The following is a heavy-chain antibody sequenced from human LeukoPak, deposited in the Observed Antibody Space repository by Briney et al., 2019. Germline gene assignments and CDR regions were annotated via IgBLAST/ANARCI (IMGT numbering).Heavy chain of an antibody. V-gene: IGHV3-7*03. J-gene: IGHJ4*02. D-gene: IGHD5-18*01. CDR1: GFTFSSYW. CDR3: ARVSPATLTYGYFKAPFEIDY. CDR2: IKQDGSEK. Sequence: GGSLRLSCAASGFTFSSYWMTWVRQAPGKGLEWVANIKQDGSEKYYVDSVKGRFTISRDNAKNSLYLQMNSLRAEDTAVYYCARVSPATLTYGYFKAPFEIDYWGQGTLVTVSS.